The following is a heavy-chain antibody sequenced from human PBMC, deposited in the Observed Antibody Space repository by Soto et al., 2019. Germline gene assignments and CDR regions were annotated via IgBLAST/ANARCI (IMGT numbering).Heavy chain of an antibody. J-gene: IGHJ6*02. CDR1: GFTFSGSA. CDR2: IRSKANSYAT. CDR3: TSPGYYDSSGYYPIEDV. V-gene: IGHV3-73*01. Sequence: GVSLRLSCAASGFTFSGSAMHWVRQASGKGLEWVGRIRSKANSYATAYAASVKGRFTISRDDSKNTASLQMNSLNTEDTAVYYCTSPGYYDSSGYYPIEDVWGQGTTVTVSS. D-gene: IGHD3-22*01.